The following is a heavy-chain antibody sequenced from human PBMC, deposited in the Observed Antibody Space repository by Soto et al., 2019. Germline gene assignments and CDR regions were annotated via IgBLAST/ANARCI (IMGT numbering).Heavy chain of an antibody. J-gene: IGHJ6*02. CDR1: GFTFSSYG. V-gene: IGHV3-30*03. CDR2: ISYDGSNK. D-gene: IGHD6-6*01. Sequence: QVQLVESGGGVVQPGRSLRLSCAASGFTFSSYGMHWVRQAPGKGLEWVAGISYDGSNKYYADSVKGRFTISRDNSKNALYLQMSSLRAEDTAVYYCARREGQLYYYYYGMDVWGQGTTVTVSS. CDR3: ARREGQLYYYYYGMDV.